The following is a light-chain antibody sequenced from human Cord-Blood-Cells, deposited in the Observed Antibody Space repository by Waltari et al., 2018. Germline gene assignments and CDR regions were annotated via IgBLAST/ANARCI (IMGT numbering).Light chain of an antibody. V-gene: IGLV1-47*01. CDR2: RNN. Sequence: QSVLTQPPSASGTPGQRVTISCSGSSSNIGSNYVYWYQQLPGTAPKLLIYRNNRRPSGVPDRFSGSKSGTSASLAISGLRSEDEADYYCAAWDDSLSGPVFGGWTKLTVL. CDR1: SSNIGSNY. CDR3: AAWDDSLSGPV. J-gene: IGLJ2*01.